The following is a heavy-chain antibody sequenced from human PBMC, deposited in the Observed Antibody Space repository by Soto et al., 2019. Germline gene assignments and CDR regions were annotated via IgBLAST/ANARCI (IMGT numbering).Heavy chain of an antibody. V-gene: IGHV1-18*01. CDR1: GYTFTSYG. J-gene: IGHJ4*02. D-gene: IGHD1-26*01. CDR3: ARDAAVGLFDD. Sequence: QVQLVQSGAEVKKPGASVKVSCNASGYTFTSYGISWVRQAPGQGLEWMGWISAPNGNTNHAPKLQGRVTMTTDTSTSTAYIELRSRRSDDTAVYYCARDAAVGLFDDWGQGTLVTVSS. CDR2: ISAPNGNT.